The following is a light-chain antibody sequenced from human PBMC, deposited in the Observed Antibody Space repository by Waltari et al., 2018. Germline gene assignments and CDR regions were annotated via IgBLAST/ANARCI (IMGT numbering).Light chain of an antibody. Sequence: EIVLTQSPGTLSLSAGERATPSCRASQTVTSHLAWYQQKPGQAPRLLIYAASSRATGIPDRFSGSGSGTEFALTIIRLEPEDSAVYYCQHYGRTPQMYTFGQGTKLEIK. CDR3: QHYGRTPQMYT. CDR2: AAS. V-gene: IGKV3-20*01. J-gene: IGKJ2*01. CDR1: QTVTSH.